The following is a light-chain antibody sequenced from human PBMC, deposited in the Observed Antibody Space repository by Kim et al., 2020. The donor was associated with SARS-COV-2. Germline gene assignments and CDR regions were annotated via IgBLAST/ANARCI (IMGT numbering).Light chain of an antibody. CDR3: SSYTRSSTWV. CDR2: DVT. V-gene: IGLV2-14*03. Sequence: QSALTQPASVSGSPGQSITISCTGTTSDVGYYNYVSWYQQHPGQAPKVMIYDVTARPSGVSDRFSGSKSGNTASLTISGLQAEDEAEYYCSSYTRSSTWVFGGGTQLTVL. CDR1: TSDVGYYNY. J-gene: IGLJ3*02.